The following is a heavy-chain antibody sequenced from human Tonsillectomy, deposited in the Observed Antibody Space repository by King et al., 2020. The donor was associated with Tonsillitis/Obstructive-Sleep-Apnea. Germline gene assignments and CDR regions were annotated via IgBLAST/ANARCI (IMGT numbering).Heavy chain of an antibody. D-gene: IGHD1-26*01. J-gene: IGHJ4*02. V-gene: IGHV3-64*04. Sequence: VQLVESGGGLVQPGGSLRLSCSASGFSFSTYAVHWVRQAPGKGLEYASAISSNGGSTYYADSVKGRFTVSRDNPKNTLYLQMNSLKAEDTAVYYCARGYIVGSTGYFDYWGQGTLVTVSS. CDR1: GFSFSTYA. CDR3: ARGYIVGSTGYFDY. CDR2: ISSNGGST.